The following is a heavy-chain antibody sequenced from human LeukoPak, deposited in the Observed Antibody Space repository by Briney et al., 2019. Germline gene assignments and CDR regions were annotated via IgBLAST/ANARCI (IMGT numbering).Heavy chain of an antibody. J-gene: IGHJ4*02. CDR2: IYHSGST. V-gene: IGHV4-30-2*01. Sequence: PSQTLSLTCAVPGGSISSGGYSWSWIRQPPGKGLEWIGYIYHSGSTYYNPSLKSRVTISVDRSKNQFSLKLSSVTAADTAVYYCARETTRHHFFDYWGQGTLVTVSS. CDR1: GGSISSGGYS. CDR3: ARETTRHHFFDY. D-gene: IGHD1-1*01.